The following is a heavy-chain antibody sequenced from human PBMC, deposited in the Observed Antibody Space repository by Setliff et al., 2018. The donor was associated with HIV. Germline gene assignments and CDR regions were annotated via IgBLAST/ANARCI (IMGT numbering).Heavy chain of an antibody. CDR1: GGSISSHY. CDR2: IKSKSDGGAI. Sequence: ETLSLTCAVSGGSISSHYWSWIRLPPGRGLEWVGRIKSKSDGGAIDYASPVKGRFTISRDDSRNTLYLYMDSLKTEDTAVYVCVTDWGSGSYYVRAFDLWGQGTMVTVSS. CDR3: VTDWGSGSYYVRAFDL. J-gene: IGHJ3*01. V-gene: IGHV3-15*05. D-gene: IGHD1-26*01.